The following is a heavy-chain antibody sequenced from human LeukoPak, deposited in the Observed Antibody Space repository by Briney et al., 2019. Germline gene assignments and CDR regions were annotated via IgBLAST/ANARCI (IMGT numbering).Heavy chain of an antibody. J-gene: IGHJ4*02. CDR2: INSDGSST. CDR1: GFTFSSYW. CDR3: ARTNLVAEPFDY. V-gene: IGHV3-74*01. Sequence: AGGSLRLSCAASGFTFSSYWMHWVRQAPGKGLVWVSRINSDGSSTSYADSVKGRFTISRDNAKNTLYLQTNSLRAEDTAVYYCARTNLVAEPFDYWGQGTLVTVSS. D-gene: IGHD2-8*02.